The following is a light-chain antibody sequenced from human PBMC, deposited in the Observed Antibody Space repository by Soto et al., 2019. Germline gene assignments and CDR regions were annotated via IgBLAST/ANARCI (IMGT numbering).Light chain of an antibody. CDR2: EAS. CDR1: QSTSTW. V-gene: IGKV1-5*03. CDR3: QQYITYPYA. J-gene: IGKJ1*01. Sequence: DIQMTQSPSTLSASVGDRVTITCRPSQSTSTWLAWYQQRPGKTPKLLISEASKLESGVPSRFSGSGSGTEFTLTISSLQPDDFATYYCQQYITYPYAFGQGTKVEIK.